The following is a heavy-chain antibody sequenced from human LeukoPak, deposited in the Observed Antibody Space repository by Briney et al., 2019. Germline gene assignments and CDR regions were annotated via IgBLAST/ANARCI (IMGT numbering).Heavy chain of an antibody. V-gene: IGHV3-21*01. CDR3: ARGYGYCSGGSCYWYFQH. CDR2: ISSSSSYI. D-gene: IGHD2-15*01. J-gene: IGHJ1*01. CDR1: GFTFSSYS. Sequence: PGGSLRLSCAASGFTFSSYSMNWVRQAPGKGLEWVSSISSSSSYIYYADSVKGRFTISRDNAKNSLYLQMNSLRAEDTAVYCCARGYGYCSGGSCYWYFQHWGQGTLVTVSS.